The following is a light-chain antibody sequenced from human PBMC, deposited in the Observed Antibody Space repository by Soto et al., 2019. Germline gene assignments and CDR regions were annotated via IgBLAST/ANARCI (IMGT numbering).Light chain of an antibody. CDR2: NTY. V-gene: IGLV8-61*01. CDR3: LLDLGRGIRV. CDR1: SDSVSSRYY. J-gene: IGLJ3*02. Sequence: QAVVTQEPSFSVTPGGTVTLTCGLHSDSVSSRYYPAWYPQTPGQAPRTLIYNTYTRSSGVPDRFSGSILGNKAALTITGAQADDESDYFCLLDLGRGIRVFGGGTQLTVL.